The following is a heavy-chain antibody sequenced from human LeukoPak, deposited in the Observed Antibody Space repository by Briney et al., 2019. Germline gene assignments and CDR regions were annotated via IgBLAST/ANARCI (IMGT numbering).Heavy chain of an antibody. CDR3: ARGRVALPNDRLSLLFDF. Sequence: SDTLSLTCAVYGASFNTYYWTWLRQSPDKGLEWLGEDKHDGDTNVHPSLRSRVVMSVDASKHLFSLKMTSVTAADTAIYFCARGRVALPNDRLSLLFDFWGQGTLVTVSS. J-gene: IGHJ5*01. V-gene: IGHV4-34*01. CDR2: DKHDGDT. CDR1: GASFNTYY. D-gene: IGHD2-8*01.